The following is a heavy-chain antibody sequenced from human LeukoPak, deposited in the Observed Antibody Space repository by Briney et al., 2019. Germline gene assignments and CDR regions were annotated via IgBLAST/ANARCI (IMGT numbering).Heavy chain of an antibody. Sequence: PSETLSLTCAVYGGSFSGYYWSWIRQPPGKGLKWIGEINHSGSTNYNPSLKSRVTISVDTSKNQFSLKLSSVTAADTAVYYCARAVGYYQQYNWFDPWGQGTLVTVSS. J-gene: IGHJ5*02. CDR2: INHSGST. D-gene: IGHD3-22*01. CDR1: GGSFSGYY. CDR3: ARAVGYYQQYNWFDP. V-gene: IGHV4-34*01.